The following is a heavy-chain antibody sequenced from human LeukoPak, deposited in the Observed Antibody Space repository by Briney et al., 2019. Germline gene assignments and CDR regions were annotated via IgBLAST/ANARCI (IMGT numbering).Heavy chain of an antibody. CDR3: VKSGGYGLIDY. CDR2: IYYTGST. Sequence: SETLSLTCTVSSGSISTSNYYWGWVRQPPGKGLEWIGNIYYTGSTYYNASLQSRVTISIDMSKNQFSLRLSSVTAADTAMYYCVKSGGYGLIDYWGKGTLVTVSS. CDR1: SGSISTSNYY. J-gene: IGHJ4*02. V-gene: IGHV4-39*01. D-gene: IGHD6-19*01.